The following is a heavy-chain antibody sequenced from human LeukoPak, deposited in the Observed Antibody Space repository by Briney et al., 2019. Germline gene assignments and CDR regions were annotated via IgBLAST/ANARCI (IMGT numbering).Heavy chain of an antibody. D-gene: IGHD1-26*01. Sequence: SVKVSCTASGGTFSSYAISWVRQAPGQGLEWMGRIIPILGIANYAQKFQGRVTITADKSTSTAYMELSSLRSEDTAVYYCARGMSGSYGYYYGMDVWGQGTTVTVYS. CDR2: IIPILGIA. CDR1: GGTFSSYA. J-gene: IGHJ6*02. CDR3: ARGMSGSYGYYYGMDV. V-gene: IGHV1-69*04.